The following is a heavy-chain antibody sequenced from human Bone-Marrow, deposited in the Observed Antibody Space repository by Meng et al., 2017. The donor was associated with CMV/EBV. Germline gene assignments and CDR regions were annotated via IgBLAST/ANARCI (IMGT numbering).Heavy chain of an antibody. D-gene: IGHD3-10*01. CDR1: GFTVSSNY. Sequence: GESLKISCAASGFTVSSNYMSWVRQAPGKGLEWVSVIYSGGSTFYADSVKGRFTISRDNSKNTLYLQMNSLRAEDTAVYYSARERGYYGSGSYWTYYYYGMDVWGQGTTVTFSS. CDR2: IYSGGST. J-gene: IGHJ6*02. CDR3: ARERGYYGSGSYWTYYYYGMDV. V-gene: IGHV3-66*02.